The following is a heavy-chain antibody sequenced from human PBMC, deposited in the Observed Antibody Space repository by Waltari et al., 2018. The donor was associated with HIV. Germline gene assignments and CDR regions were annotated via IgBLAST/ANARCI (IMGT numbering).Heavy chain of an antibody. V-gene: IGHV3-53*02. D-gene: IGHD5-12*01. CDR2: IYSGGST. CDR3: ARGSEYSGYADAFDI. J-gene: IGHJ3*02. Sequence: EVQLVETGGGLIQPGGSLRLSCAASEFTVSSDYMSWVRQAPGKGLEWVSVIYSGGSTYYADSVKGRFTISIDNSKNTLYLQMNSLRAEDTAIYYCARGSEYSGYADAFDIWGQGTMVTVSS. CDR1: EFTVSSDY.